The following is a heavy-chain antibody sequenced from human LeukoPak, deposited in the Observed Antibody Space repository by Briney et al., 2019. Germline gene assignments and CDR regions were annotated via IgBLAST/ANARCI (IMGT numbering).Heavy chain of an antibody. CDR1: GGSFSGYY. CDR3: ARVLRFSSSSDY. J-gene: IGHJ4*02. CDR2: INHSGST. V-gene: IGHV4-34*01. Sequence: SETLSLTCAVYGGSFSGYYWSGIRQPPGKGLKCIGEINHSGSTNYNPSLKSRVTISVDTSKNQFSLKLSSVTAADTAVYYCARVLRFSSSSDYWGQGTLVTVSS. D-gene: IGHD6-13*01.